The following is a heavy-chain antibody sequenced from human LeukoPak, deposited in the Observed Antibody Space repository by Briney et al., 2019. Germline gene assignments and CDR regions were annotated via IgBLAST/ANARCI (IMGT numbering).Heavy chain of an antibody. D-gene: IGHD1-26*01. CDR3: ARAESGSYGYFDY. CDR2: ISSSSRYI. CDR1: GFTFSTYS. Sequence: GGSLRLSCSASGFTFSTYSMNWVRQAPGKGLEWVSSISSSSRYIYYADSVKGRFTISRDNAKNSLYLQMNSLRAEDTAVYYCARAESGSYGYFDYWGQGTLVTVSS. J-gene: IGHJ4*02. V-gene: IGHV3-21*01.